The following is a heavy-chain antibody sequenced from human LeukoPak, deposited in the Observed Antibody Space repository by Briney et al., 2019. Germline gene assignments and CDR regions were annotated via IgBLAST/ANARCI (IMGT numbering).Heavy chain of an antibody. CDR3: ARGDEAGWFDP. D-gene: IGHD2-21*01. CDR1: GFTFSDYY. J-gene: IGHJ5*02. Sequence: PGGSLRLSCAASGFTFSDYYMSWIRQPPGKGLEWIGTIYYSGSTYYNPSLKSRVTISVDTSKNQFSLKLSSVTAADTAVYYCARGDEAGWFDPWGQGTLVTVSS. V-gene: IGHV4-38-2*01. CDR2: IYYSGST.